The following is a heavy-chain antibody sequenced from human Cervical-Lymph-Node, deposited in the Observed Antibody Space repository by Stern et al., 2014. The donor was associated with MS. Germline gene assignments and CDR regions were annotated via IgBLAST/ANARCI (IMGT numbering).Heavy chain of an antibody. J-gene: IGHJ6*02. CDR1: GGSFRVYY. Sequence: QVQLQQWGAGLLKPSETLSLTCAVYGGSFRVYYWSWIRQPPGKGLEWIGEITQSGCTNYNPYLKSQVTISVDTSKNQFPLKLSSVTAADTAVYYCARAARGVRYYYYGMDVWGQGTTVTVSS. CDR3: ARAARGVRYYYYGMDV. D-gene: IGHD3-10*01. V-gene: IGHV4-34*01. CDR2: ITQSGCT.